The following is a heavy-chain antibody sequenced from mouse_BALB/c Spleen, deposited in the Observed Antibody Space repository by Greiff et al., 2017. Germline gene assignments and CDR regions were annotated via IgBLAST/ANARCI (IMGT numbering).Heavy chain of an antibody. Sequence: DVKLVESGGGLVKPGGSLKLSCAASGFTFSSYAMSWVRQTPEKRLEWVASISSGGSTYYPDSVKGRFTISRDNARNILYLQMSSLRSEDTAMYYCASEWDGKYGYAMDYWGQGTSVTVSS. J-gene: IGHJ4*01. CDR3: ASEWDGKYGYAMDY. CDR2: ISSGGST. D-gene: IGHD4-1*01. CDR1: GFTFSSYA. V-gene: IGHV5-6-5*01.